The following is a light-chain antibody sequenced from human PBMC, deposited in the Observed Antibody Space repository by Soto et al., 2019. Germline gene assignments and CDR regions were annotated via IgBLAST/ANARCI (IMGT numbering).Light chain of an antibody. J-gene: IGKJ4*01. Sequence: MTQSPATLSVSPGERATLSCRASQSVSSNLAWYQQKPGQAPRLLIYGASTRDTGIPARFSGSGSGTEFTLTISSLQSEDFAVYYCQQYNNWPLTFGGGTKVDI. V-gene: IGKV3-15*01. CDR2: GAS. CDR3: QQYNNWPLT. CDR1: QSVSSN.